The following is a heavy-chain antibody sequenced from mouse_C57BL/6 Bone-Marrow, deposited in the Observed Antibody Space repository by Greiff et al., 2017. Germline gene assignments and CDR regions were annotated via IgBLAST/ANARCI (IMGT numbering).Heavy chain of an antibody. D-gene: IGHD1-1*01. Sequence: VQLQQSGAELVRPGTSVKVSCKASGYAFTNYLIEWVKQRPGQGLEWIGVINPGSGGTNYNEKFKSKATLTVDKSSSTAYMQLSSLTSEDSAVYYCARKTVVADAMDYWGQGTSVTVSS. CDR3: ARKTVVADAMDY. J-gene: IGHJ4*01. CDR2: INPGSGGT. CDR1: GYAFTNYL. V-gene: IGHV1-54*01.